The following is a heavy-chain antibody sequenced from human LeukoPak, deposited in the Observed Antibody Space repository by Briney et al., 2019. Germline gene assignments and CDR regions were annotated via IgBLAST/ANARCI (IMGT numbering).Heavy chain of an antibody. CDR3: ARRCTSCYRVYFDH. D-gene: IGHD2-2*01. J-gene: IGHJ4*02. V-gene: IGHV1-69*04. Sequence: ASVKVSCKASGGTFSSYAISWVRQAPGQGLEWMGRIIPILGIANYAQKFQGRVTITADKSTSTAYMELSSLRSEDTAVYYCARRCTSCYRVYFDHWGQGTLVTVSS. CDR1: GGTFSSYA. CDR2: IIPILGIA.